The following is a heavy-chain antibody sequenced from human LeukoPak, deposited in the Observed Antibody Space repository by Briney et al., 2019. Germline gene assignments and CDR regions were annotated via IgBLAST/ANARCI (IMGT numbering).Heavy chain of an antibody. CDR2: IKQDGSEK. D-gene: IGHD3-9*01. Sequence: GGSLRLSCAASGFTFSSYWMSWVRQAPGKGLEWVANIKQDGSEKYYVDSVKGRFTISRDNAKNSLYLQMNSLRAEDTAVYYSARIRYFVWLSDYFDYWGQGTLVTVSS. J-gene: IGHJ4*02. CDR3: ARIRYFVWLSDYFDY. CDR1: GFTFSSYW. V-gene: IGHV3-7*01.